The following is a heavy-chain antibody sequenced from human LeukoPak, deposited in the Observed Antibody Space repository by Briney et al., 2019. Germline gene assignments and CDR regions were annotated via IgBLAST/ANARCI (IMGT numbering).Heavy chain of an antibody. D-gene: IGHD5-18*01. CDR2: IWFDGSNQ. CDR3: ARGLGYSYGYGIDY. Sequence: GGSLRLSCAASGFIFSSYAMHWVRRAPGKGPEWVAIIWFDGSNQYYAESVEGRFTVSRDNSKNTLYLQMNSLRAEDTAVYSCARGLGYSYGYGIDYWGQGTLVIASS. J-gene: IGHJ4*02. CDR1: GFIFSSYA. V-gene: IGHV3-33*01.